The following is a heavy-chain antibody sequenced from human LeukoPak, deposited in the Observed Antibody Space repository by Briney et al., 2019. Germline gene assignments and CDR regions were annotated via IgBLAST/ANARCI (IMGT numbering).Heavy chain of an antibody. V-gene: IGHV3-33*08. D-gene: IGHD1-26*01. J-gene: IGHJ4*02. Sequence: GGSLRLSCPASGFTFSSYAMSWVRQAPGKGLEWVAVIWYDGSNKYYADSVKGRFTISRDNSKHTLYLQMNSLRAEDTAVYYCARDPANSGSYLDYWGQGTLVTVSS. CDR3: ARDPANSGSYLDY. CDR1: GFTFSSYA. CDR2: IWYDGSNK.